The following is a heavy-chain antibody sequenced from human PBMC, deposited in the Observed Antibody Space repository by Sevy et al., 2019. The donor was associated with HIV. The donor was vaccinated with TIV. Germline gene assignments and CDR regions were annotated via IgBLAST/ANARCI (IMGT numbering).Heavy chain of an antibody. J-gene: IGHJ3*02. Sequence: GGSLRLSCAASGFTFSNVWMSWVRQAPGKGLEWVGRIKSKTDGGTTDYAAPVKGRFSISRDDSKNTLYLEMNSLKTEDTAVYYSTTDHPRDGEDAFDMWGQGTKVTVSS. CDR2: IKSKTDGGTT. CDR3: TTDHPRDGEDAFDM. CDR1: GFTFSNVW. V-gene: IGHV3-15*01.